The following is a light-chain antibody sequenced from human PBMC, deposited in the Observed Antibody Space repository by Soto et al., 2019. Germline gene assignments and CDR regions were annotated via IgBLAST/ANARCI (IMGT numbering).Light chain of an antibody. Sequence: QSVLTQPASASGSPGQSITISCTGTSSDIGGYKYVSWYQQHPGKAPKLMIYDVSNRPSGVSNRFSGSKSGNTATLTISGLQGEDEADYYCSSYTGGSTYVFGTGTKLTVL. V-gene: IGLV2-14*01. J-gene: IGLJ1*01. CDR2: DVS. CDR3: SSYTGGSTYV. CDR1: SSDIGGYKY.